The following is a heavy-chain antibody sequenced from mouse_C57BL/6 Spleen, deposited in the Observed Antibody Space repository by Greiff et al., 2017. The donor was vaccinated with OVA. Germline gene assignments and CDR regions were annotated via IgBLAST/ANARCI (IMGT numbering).Heavy chain of an antibody. CDR3: TRSSTSMDY. J-gene: IGHJ4*01. D-gene: IGHD2-1*01. CDR2: IDPETGGT. CDR1: GYTFTDYE. V-gene: IGHV1-15*01. Sequence: VKLVESGAELVRPGASVTLSCKASGYTFTDYEMHWVKQTPVHGLEWIGAIDPETGGTAYNQKFKGKAILTADKSSSTAYMELRSLTSEDSAVYYCTRSSTSMDYWGQGTSVTVSS.